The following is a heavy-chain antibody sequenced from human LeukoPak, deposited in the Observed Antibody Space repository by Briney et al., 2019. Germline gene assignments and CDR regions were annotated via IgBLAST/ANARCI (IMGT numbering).Heavy chain of an antibody. D-gene: IGHD3-10*01. CDR2: INHSGST. Sequence: PSETLSLTCTVSGGSISSYYWSWIRQPPGKGLEWIGEINHSGSTNYNPSLKSRVTISVDTSKNQFSLKLSSVTAADTAVYYCARRSKGPYYYGSGSLNWFDPWGQGTLVTVPS. CDR3: ARRSKGPYYYGSGSLNWFDP. V-gene: IGHV4-34*01. CDR1: GGSISSYY. J-gene: IGHJ5*02.